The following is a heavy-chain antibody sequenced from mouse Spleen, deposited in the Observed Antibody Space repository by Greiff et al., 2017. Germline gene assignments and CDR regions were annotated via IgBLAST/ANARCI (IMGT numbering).Heavy chain of an antibody. CDR2: ISYDGSN. J-gene: IGHJ3*01. CDR1: GYSITSGYY. CDR3: ASADYGSRGFAY. Sequence: EVQLVESGPGLVKPSQSLSLTCSVTGYSITSGYYWKWIRQPAGNKAEWMGYISYDGSNNYNPSLKNRTTITRDTSKNQLFLKLNSVTTEDTATYYCASADYGSRGFAYWGQGTLVTVSA. D-gene: IGHD1-1*01. V-gene: IGHV3-6*01.